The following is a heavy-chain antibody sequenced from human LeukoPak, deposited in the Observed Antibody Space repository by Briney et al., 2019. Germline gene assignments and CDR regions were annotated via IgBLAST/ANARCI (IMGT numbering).Heavy chain of an antibody. CDR1: GGSISSSSYY. CDR3: ARGPFDSSGYYYENWFDP. Sequence: SETLSLTCTVSGGSISSSSYYWGWIRQPPGKGLEWIGSIYYSGSTYYNPSLKSRVTISVDTSKNQFSLKLSSVTAADTAVYYCARGPFDSSGYYYENWFDPWGQGTLVTVSS. V-gene: IGHV4-39*07. D-gene: IGHD3-22*01. CDR2: IYYSGST. J-gene: IGHJ5*02.